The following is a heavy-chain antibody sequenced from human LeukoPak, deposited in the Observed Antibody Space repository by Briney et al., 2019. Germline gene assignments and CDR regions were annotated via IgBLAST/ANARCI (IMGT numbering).Heavy chain of an antibody. J-gene: IGHJ5*02. CDR2: IHYSGNT. D-gene: IGHD6-19*01. CDR1: NGSISTTY. Sequence: SETLSLTCSVSNGSISTTYWSWIRQPPGKGLEWIGNIHYSGNTNYNSSLKSRVTISVDTSKNQFSLKMISVTTADTAVYFCARGGWFHDRWGQGTLVTVSS. V-gene: IGHV4-59*01. CDR3: ARGGWFHDR.